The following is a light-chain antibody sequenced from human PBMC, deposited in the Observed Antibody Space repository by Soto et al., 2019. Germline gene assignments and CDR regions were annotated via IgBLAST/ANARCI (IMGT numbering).Light chain of an antibody. CDR3: ASWDDSRNGVV. CDR1: SSNIGSNT. Sequence: QSVLTQPPSASGTPGQRVTISCSGSSSNIGSNTVNWYQQLPGTAPKLLIYSNNQRPSGVPDRFSGSKSGTSASLAISGRQSEDEGDYYCASWDDSRNGVVFGGGTKLTVL. J-gene: IGLJ2*01. V-gene: IGLV1-44*01. CDR2: SNN.